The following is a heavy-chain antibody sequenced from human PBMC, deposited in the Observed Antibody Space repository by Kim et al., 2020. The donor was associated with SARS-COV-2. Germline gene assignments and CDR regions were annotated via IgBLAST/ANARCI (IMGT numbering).Heavy chain of an antibody. J-gene: IGHJ6*02. CDR3: ATWGHYDILTSYPEYYYYGMDV. Sequence: ASVKVSCKASGYTFTSYGISWVRKAPGQGLEWMGWISAYNGNTNYAQKLQGRVTMTTDTSTSTAYMELRSLRSDDTAVYYCATWGHYDILTSYPEYYYYGMDVWGQGTTVTVSS. V-gene: IGHV1-18*01. CDR1: GYTFTSYG. CDR2: ISAYNGNT. D-gene: IGHD3-9*01.